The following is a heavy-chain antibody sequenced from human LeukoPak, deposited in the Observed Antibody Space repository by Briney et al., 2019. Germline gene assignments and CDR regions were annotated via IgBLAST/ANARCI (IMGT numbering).Heavy chain of an antibody. CDR1: GYTFTVYY. V-gene: IGHV1-69*02. D-gene: IGHD6-13*01. CDR3: ASVPYSSSWQNAFDI. J-gene: IGHJ3*02. Sequence: SVKVSCKASGYTFTVYYIHWVRHAPGQGLEWMGRIIPILGIANYAQKFQGRVTITADKSTSTAYMELSSLRSEDTAVYYCASVPYSSSWQNAFDIWGQGTMVTVSS. CDR2: IIPILGIA.